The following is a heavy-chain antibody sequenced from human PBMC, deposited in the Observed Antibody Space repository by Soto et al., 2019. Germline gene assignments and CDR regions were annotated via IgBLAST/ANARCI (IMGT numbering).Heavy chain of an antibody. CDR1: GGSISSSNW. CDR2: IYHSGST. V-gene: IGHV4-4*02. Sequence: SETLSLTCAVSGGSISSSNWWSWVRQPPGKGLEWIGEIYHSGSTNYNPSLKSRVTISVDKSKNQFSLKLSSVTAADTAVYYCARVAVVVGGHYYYYGMDVWGQGTTVTVSS. J-gene: IGHJ6*02. CDR3: ARVAVVVGGHYYYYGMDV. D-gene: IGHD2-2*01.